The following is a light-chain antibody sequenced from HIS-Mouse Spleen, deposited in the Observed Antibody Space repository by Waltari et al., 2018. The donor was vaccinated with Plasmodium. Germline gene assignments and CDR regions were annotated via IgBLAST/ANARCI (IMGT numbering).Light chain of an antibody. CDR2: EDS. CDR1: ALPKKY. J-gene: IGLJ3*02. CDR3: YSTDSSGNHRV. Sequence: SYELTQPPSVSVSPGQTARITCYGPALPKKYAYWYQQKSGQAPVLVIYEDSKRPSGIPERFSGSSSGTMATLTISGAQVEDEADYYCYSTDSSGNHRVFGGGTKLTVL. V-gene: IGLV3-10*01.